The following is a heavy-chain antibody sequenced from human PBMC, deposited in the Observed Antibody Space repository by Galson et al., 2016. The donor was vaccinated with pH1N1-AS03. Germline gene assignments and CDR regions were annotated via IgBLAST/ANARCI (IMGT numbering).Heavy chain of an antibody. CDR3: AKASNDDIWGNYRSVKY. CDR2: INYYGTP. Sequence: ETLSLTCAVSGVSFRGHYWNWIRQAPGKGLEWIGEINYYGTPSYNPSLRGRATLSLDTSKNHFSLDLTSVTAADTAVYYCAKASNDDIWGNYRSVKYWGQGSRVIVSS. D-gene: IGHD3-16*02. CDR1: GVSFRGHY. V-gene: IGHV4-34*01. J-gene: IGHJ4*02.